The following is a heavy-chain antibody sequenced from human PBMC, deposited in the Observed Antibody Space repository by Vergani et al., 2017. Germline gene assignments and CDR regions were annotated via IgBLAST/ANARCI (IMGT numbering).Heavy chain of an antibody. J-gene: IGHJ4*02. D-gene: IGHD3-9*01. CDR2: IYPGDSDT. CDR3: ARRYYDILTGYYRFDY. CDR1: GYSFTSYW. Sequence: EVQLVQSGAEVKKPGESLKISCKGSGYSFTSYWIGWVRQMPGKGLEWMGIIYPGDSDTRYRPSFQGQVTISADKSISTAYLQWSSLKASDTAMYYCARRYYDILTGYYRFDYWGQGTLVTVSS. V-gene: IGHV5-51*01.